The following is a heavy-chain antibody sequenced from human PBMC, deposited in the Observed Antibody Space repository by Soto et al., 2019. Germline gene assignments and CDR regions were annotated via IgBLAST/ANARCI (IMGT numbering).Heavy chain of an antibody. Sequence: TLSLTCTVSGGSISSYYWSWIRQPAGKGLEWIGRTYTSGSTNYNPSLKSRVTMSVDTSKNQFSLKLSSVTAADTAVYYCARAVSSGWYTFYFDYWGQGTLVTVSS. D-gene: IGHD6-19*01. CDR3: ARAVSSGWYTFYFDY. CDR1: GGSISSYY. V-gene: IGHV4-4*07. J-gene: IGHJ4*02. CDR2: TYTSGST.